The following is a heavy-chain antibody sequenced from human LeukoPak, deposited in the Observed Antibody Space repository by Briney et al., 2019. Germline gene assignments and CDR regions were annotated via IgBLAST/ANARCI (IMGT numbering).Heavy chain of an antibody. CDR1: GSIFSSYA. CDR3: VRDNPRQQGFAY. D-gene: IGHD6-13*01. V-gene: IGHV3-23*01. CDR2: ISGSGGLT. Sequence: GGSLRLSCAVSGSIFSSYAMSWVRQAPGKGLEWVSVISGSGGLTYYADSVKGRFTISRDNSKNTLYLQMNSLRADDTAVYYCVRDNPRQQGFAYWGQGTLVTVSS. J-gene: IGHJ4*02.